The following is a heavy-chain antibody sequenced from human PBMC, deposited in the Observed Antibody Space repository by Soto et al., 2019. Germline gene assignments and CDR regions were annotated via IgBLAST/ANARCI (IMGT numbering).Heavy chain of an antibody. CDR2: ISSSSSYI. J-gene: IGHJ5*02. CDR1: GFTFSSYS. V-gene: IGHV3-21*03. CDR3: TTDLWRIAVVVGSTGYFNP. Sequence: GVSLRLSCAASGFTFSSYSMNWVRQAPGKGLEWVSSISSSSSYIYYADSVKGRFTISRDNAKNSLYLQMNSLKTEDTAVYYCTTDLWRIAVVVGSTGYFNPWGQGTPVTVSS. D-gene: IGHD2-15*01.